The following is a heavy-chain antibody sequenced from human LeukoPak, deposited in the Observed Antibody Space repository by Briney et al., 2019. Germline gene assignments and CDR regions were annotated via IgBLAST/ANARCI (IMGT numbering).Heavy chain of an antibody. V-gene: IGHV4-38-2*01. CDR2: IYHSGST. CDR1: GFSISSGYY. CDR3: AKGLSVAGTAY. D-gene: IGHD6-19*01. Sequence: SETLSLTCGVSGFSISSGYYWGWIRQPPGKGLEWIGTIYHSGSTYYNPSLKSRVTMSMDTSENQLSLKLSSVTAADTAVYYCAKGLSVAGTAYWVQGILVSVSS. J-gene: IGHJ4*02.